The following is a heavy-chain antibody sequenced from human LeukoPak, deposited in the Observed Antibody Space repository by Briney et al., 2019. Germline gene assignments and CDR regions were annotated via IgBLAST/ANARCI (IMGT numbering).Heavy chain of an antibody. CDR1: GYTFTAYY. V-gene: IGHV1-2*02. CDR2: INPNSGGT. CDR3: ARDGLLGIVDY. D-gene: IGHD7-27*01. Sequence: ASVKVSCKASGYTFTAYYIHWVRQAPGQGLEWMGWINPNSGGTNYAQKFQGRVTMTRDTSISTAYMEVSRLRSDDTAVYYCARDGLLGIVDYRGQGTLVTVSS. J-gene: IGHJ4*02.